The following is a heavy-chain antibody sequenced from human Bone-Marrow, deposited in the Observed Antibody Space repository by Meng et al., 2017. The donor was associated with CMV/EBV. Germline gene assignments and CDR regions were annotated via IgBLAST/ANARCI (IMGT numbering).Heavy chain of an antibody. Sequence: SETLSLTCTVSGGSISSYYWSWSRQPPGKGLEWIGYIYYSGSTNYNPSLKSRVTISVDTSKNQFSLKLSSVTAADTAVYYCARDVGGATPDAFEIWGQGTMVTVSS. CDR3: ARDVGGATPDAFEI. D-gene: IGHD1-26*01. CDR1: GGSISSYY. V-gene: IGHV4-59*01. J-gene: IGHJ3*02. CDR2: IYYSGST.